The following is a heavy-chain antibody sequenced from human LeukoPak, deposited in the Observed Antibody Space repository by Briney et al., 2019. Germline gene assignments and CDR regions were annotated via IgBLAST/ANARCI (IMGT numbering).Heavy chain of an antibody. CDR1: GGSISSYY. D-gene: IGHD2-8*01. J-gene: IGHJ6*02. CDR3: ARVRTNDHGMDV. V-gene: IGHV4-59*01. Sequence: SETLSLTCTVSGGSISSYYWSWIRQPPGRGLEWIGYIYYSGSTNYNPSLKSRVTISVDTSKNQFSLKLSSVTAADTAVYYCARVRTNDHGMDVWGQGTTVTVSS. CDR2: IYYSGST.